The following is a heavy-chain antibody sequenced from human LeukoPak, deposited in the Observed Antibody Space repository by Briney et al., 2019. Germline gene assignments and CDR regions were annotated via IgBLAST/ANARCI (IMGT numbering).Heavy chain of an antibody. CDR2: IYYSGST. J-gene: IGHJ4*02. D-gene: IGHD6-6*01. CDR1: GGSISSYY. V-gene: IGHV4-59*01. CDR3: AGIDYQAVR. Sequence: SETLSLTCSVSGGSISSYYWSWIRQPPGKGLEWIGYIYYSGSTNYNPSLKSRVTISVDTSKNQFSLKLSSVTAADTAVYYCAGIDYQAVRWGQGTLVTVSS.